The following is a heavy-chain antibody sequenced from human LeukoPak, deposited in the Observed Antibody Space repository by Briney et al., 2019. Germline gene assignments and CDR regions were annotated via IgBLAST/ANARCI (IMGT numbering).Heavy chain of an antibody. CDR1: GYNFNNYG. J-gene: IGHJ6*02. V-gene: IGHV1-18*01. Sequence: GASVKVSCKASGYNFNNYGVSWVRQAPGQGLEWMGWISAKTGNTNYAQKVQGRVTMTTDTSTTTAYMELRSLGSDDTAVYYCARGRYPYSHGMDVWGQGTTVTVSS. CDR3: ARGRYPYSHGMDV. CDR2: ISAKTGNT. D-gene: IGHD1-26*01.